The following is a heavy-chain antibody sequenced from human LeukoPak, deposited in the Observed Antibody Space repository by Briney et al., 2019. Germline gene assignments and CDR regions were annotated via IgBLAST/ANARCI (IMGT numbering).Heavy chain of an antibody. CDR2: INHSGST. J-gene: IGHJ4*02. CDR3: ARQDYGGNLGY. CDR1: GGSFSGYY. Sequence: SETLSLTCAVYGGSFSGYYWSWIRQPPGKGLEWIGEINHSGSTNYNPSLKSRVTISVDTSKNQFSLKLSSVTAADTAVYYCARQDYGGNLGYWGQGTLVTVSS. V-gene: IGHV4-34*01. D-gene: IGHD4-23*01.